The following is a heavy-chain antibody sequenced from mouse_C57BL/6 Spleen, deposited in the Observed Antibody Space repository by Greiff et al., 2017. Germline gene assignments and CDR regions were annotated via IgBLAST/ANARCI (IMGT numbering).Heavy chain of an antibody. Sequence: VQLVESGPELVKPGASVKISCKASGYAFSSSRMNWVKQRPGKGLEWIGRIHPGDGDTNYNGKFKGKATLTADKSSSTAYVQLSSLTSEDSAVYFCARSVEGGWDYWGQGTTLTVSS. CDR2: IHPGDGDT. V-gene: IGHV1-82*01. CDR3: ARSVEGGWDY. D-gene: IGHD1-1*02. J-gene: IGHJ2*01. CDR1: GYAFSSSR.